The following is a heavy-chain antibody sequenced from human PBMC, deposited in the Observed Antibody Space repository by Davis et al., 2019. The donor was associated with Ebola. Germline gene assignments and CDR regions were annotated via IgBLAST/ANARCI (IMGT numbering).Heavy chain of an antibody. CDR2: ISWNSGSI. Sequence: SLKTSCAASGFTFDDYAMHWVRQAPGKGLEWVSGISWNSGSIGYADSVKGRFTISRDNAKNSLYLQMNSLRAEDTALYYCAKDIEDYYYYGMDVWGQGTTVTVSS. CDR1: GFTFDDYA. J-gene: IGHJ6*02. CDR3: AKDIEDYYYYGMDV. V-gene: IGHV3-9*01.